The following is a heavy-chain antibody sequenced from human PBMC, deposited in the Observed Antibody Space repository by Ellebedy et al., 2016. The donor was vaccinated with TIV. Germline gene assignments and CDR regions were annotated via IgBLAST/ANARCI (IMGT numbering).Heavy chain of an antibody. V-gene: IGHV3-9*03. CDR3: AKDSSAAAAGTIDY. CDR1: GFTFSSYA. Sequence: GGSLRLSCAASGFTFSSYAMHWVRQAPGKGLEWVSGISWNSGSIGYADSVKGRFTISRDNAKNSLYLQMNSLRAEDMALYYCAKDSSAAAAGTIDYWGQGTLVTVSS. CDR2: ISWNSGSI. D-gene: IGHD6-13*01. J-gene: IGHJ4*02.